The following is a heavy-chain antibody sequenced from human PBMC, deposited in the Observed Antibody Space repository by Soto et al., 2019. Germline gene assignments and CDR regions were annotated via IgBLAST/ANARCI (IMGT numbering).Heavy chain of an antibody. V-gene: IGHV3-33*01. D-gene: IGHD3-22*01. CDR1: GFTFSSYG. Sequence: GGSLRLSCAASGFTFSSYGMHWVRQAPGKGLEWVAVIWCDGSNKYYADSVKGRFTISRDNSKNTLYLQMNSLRAEDTAVYYCARDGAHYYDSSGPIIYGMDVWGQGTAVTVSS. CDR3: ARDGAHYYDSSGPIIYGMDV. J-gene: IGHJ6*02. CDR2: IWCDGSNK.